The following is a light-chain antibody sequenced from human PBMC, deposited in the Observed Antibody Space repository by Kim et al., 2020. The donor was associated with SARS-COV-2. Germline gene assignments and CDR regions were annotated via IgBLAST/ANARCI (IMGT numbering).Light chain of an antibody. J-gene: IGKJ2*02. CDR3: QQYHDWPRT. Sequence: EIVMTQSPATLSVSPGERATLSCRASQSVTSNLAWYQQKPGQAPRLLIYGASIRATGIPARFSGSGSGTEFTLTISSLQSEDFAVYYCQQYHDWPRTFGQGTKLE. CDR1: QSVTSN. V-gene: IGKV3-15*01. CDR2: GAS.